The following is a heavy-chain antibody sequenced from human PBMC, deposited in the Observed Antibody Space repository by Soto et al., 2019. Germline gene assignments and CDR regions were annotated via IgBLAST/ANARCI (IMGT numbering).Heavy chain of an antibody. Sequence: DSVKVSCKASGYTSSDYTSVKFGITWVRQAPGRGLEWMGWISGYNGNTNYAQNLQGRVTITTATSTSTVYMELRSLRSDDTALYSCARVRGVKYYDYVDAFDFGGQGRPVILSS. CDR1: GYTSSDYTSVKFG. D-gene: IGHD4-17*01. J-gene: IGHJ4*02. V-gene: IGHV1-18*01. CDR3: ARVRGVKYYDYVDAFDF. CDR2: ISGYNGNT.